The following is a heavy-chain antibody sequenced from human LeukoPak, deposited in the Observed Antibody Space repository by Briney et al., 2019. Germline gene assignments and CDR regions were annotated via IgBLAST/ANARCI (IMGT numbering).Heavy chain of an antibody. Sequence: GGSLRLSCAASGSIFSRYGMHWVRQAPGKGLEWVAFIRYDGSDKYYADSVKGRFTISRDNSKNTLYLQMNSLRAEDTAVYYCTKDLSNGDDWFDPWGQGTLVTVSS. J-gene: IGHJ5*02. CDR1: GSIFSRYG. CDR2: IRYDGSDK. V-gene: IGHV3-30*02. D-gene: IGHD4-17*01. CDR3: TKDLSNGDDWFDP.